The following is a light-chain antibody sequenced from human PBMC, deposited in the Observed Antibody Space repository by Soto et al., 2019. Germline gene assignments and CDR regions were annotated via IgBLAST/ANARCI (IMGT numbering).Light chain of an antibody. Sequence: QSALTQPRSVSGSPGQSVTISCTGTSSDVGAYNYVSWYQQHPGKAPKVMIYDVSKRPSGGPDRFSGSKSGTTASLTISGLQADDEADYYCCSYAGSYNYVFGSGTKLTVL. CDR3: CSYAGSYNYV. V-gene: IGLV2-11*01. CDR1: SSDVGAYNY. J-gene: IGLJ1*01. CDR2: DVS.